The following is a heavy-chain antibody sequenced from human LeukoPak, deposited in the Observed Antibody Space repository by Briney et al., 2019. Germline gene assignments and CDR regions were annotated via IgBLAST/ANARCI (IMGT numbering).Heavy chain of an antibody. Sequence: ASVKVSCKASGYTFTSYGISWVRQAPGQGLEWMGGIIPIFGTANYAQKFQGRVTITADKSTSTAYMELSSLRSEDTAVYYCARWHYYGSGSSFYYYYYMDVWGKGTTVTVSS. CDR2: IIPIFGTA. CDR1: GYTFTSYG. J-gene: IGHJ6*03. V-gene: IGHV1-69*06. D-gene: IGHD3-10*01. CDR3: ARWHYYGSGSSFYYYYYMDV.